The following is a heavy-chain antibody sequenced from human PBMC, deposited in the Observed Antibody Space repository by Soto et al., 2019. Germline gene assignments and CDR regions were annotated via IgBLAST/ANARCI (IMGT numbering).Heavy chain of an antibody. Sequence: QLQLQVSGPGLVKPSETLSLTCTVSGGSITSTSYYWGWIRQAPGKGLEWIATIYYKGSTYYNPSHKNRVNTSADTSKNQSSLTLRSVTAAGTAVYYCASPVGADYTFDNWGQGTLVTVSS. J-gene: IGHJ4*02. CDR3: ASPVGADYTFDN. D-gene: IGHD4-4*01. CDR1: GGSITSTSYY. V-gene: IGHV4-39*01. CDR2: IYYKGST.